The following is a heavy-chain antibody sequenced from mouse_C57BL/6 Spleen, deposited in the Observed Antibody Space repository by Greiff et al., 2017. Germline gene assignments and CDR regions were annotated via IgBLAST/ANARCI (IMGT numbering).Heavy chain of an antibody. V-gene: IGHV1-64*01. CDR2: IHPNSGST. Sequence: QVQLQQPGAELVKPGASVKLSCKASGYTFTSYWMHWVKQRPGQGLEWIGMIHPNSGSTNYNEKFKSKATLTVAKSSSTAYMQLSSLTSEDSAVYYFARPHYYGNPYYFDYWGQGTTLTVSS. J-gene: IGHJ2*01. D-gene: IGHD2-1*01. CDR3: ARPHYYGNPYYFDY. CDR1: GYTFTSYW.